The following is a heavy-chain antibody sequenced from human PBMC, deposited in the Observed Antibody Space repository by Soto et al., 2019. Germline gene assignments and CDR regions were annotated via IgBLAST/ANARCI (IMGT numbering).Heavy chain of an antibody. CDR2: IITSGGST. V-gene: IGHV3-23*01. CDR1: IFTFSTHA. CDR3: AQAPSRPGSGWFDP. J-gene: IGHJ5*02. Sequence: EAQFLESGGGLVQPGGSLRLSCAASIFTFSTHAMSWVRQGPGKGLEWVSIITSGGSTYYADSVKGRFVISRDNSKNTRYLQMNSLRVEDTALYYCAQAPSRPGSGWFDPWGQGTLVTVSS.